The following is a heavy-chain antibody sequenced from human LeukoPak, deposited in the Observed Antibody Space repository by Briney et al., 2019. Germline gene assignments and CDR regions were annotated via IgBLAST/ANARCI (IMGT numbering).Heavy chain of an antibody. CDR2: ISYDGSNK. D-gene: IGHD2-21*02. CDR1: GFTFSTYA. V-gene: IGHV3-30*04. CDR3: AKGPLGSGDCMFDY. Sequence: PGRSLRLSCAASGFTFSTYAMHWVRQAPGKGLEWVAVISYDGSNKYYADSVKGRFTISRDNSKNTVYLQMNSLRAEDTAIYHCAKGPLGSGDCMFDYWGQGTLVTVSS. J-gene: IGHJ4*02.